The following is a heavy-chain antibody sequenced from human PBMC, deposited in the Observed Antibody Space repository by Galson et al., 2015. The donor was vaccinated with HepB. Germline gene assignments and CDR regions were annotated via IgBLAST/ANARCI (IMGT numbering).Heavy chain of an antibody. CDR2: ISYDGSNK. V-gene: IGHV3-30*18. D-gene: IGHD3-10*01. J-gene: IGHJ3*02. Sequence: SLRLSCAASGFTFSSYGMHWVRQAPGKGLEWVAVISYDGSNKYYADSVKGRFTISRDNSKNTLYLQMNSLRAEDTAVYYCAKDRYVLLWFGELSTASSDAFDIWGQGTMVTVSS. CDR1: GFTFSSYG. CDR3: AKDRYVLLWFGELSTASSDAFDI.